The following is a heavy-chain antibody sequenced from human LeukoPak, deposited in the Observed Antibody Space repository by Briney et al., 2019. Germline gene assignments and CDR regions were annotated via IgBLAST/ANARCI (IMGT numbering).Heavy chain of an antibody. J-gene: IGHJ5*02. Sequence: SGGSLRLSCAASGFTFSSYGMHWVRQAPGKGLEWVAVIWYDGSNKYYADSVKGRFTISRDNSKNTLYLQMNSLRAEDTAVYYCAKELIDNWFDPWGQGTQVTVSS. V-gene: IGHV3-33*06. D-gene: IGHD2-15*01. CDR1: GFTFSSYG. CDR2: IWYDGSNK. CDR3: AKELIDNWFDP.